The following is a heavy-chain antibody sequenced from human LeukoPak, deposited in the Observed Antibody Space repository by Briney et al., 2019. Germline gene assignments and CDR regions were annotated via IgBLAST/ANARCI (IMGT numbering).Heavy chain of an antibody. D-gene: IGHD1-1*01. Sequence: ASVKVSCKASGYTFTSYDINWVRQATGQGLEWMGWMNPNSGNTGYAQKFQGRVTMTRNTSISTAYMELSSLRSEDTAVYYCARALRSEIRYSWNDNKLYYFDYWGQGTLVTVSS. CDR1: GYTFTSYD. CDR2: MNPNSGNT. CDR3: ARALRSEIRYSWNDNKLYYFDY. V-gene: IGHV1-8*01. J-gene: IGHJ4*02.